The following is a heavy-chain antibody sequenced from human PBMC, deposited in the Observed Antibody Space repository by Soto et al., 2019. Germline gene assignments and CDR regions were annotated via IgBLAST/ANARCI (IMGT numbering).Heavy chain of an antibody. CDR2: ISAYNGNT. V-gene: IGHV1-18*01. CDR1: GYTFTSYG. J-gene: IGHJ4*02. Sequence: QVQLVQSGAEVKKPGASVKVSCKASGYTFTSYGISWVRQAPGQGLEWMGWISAYNGNTNYAQKLQGRGTMTTDTSASTVYMEPSSMRPVDTAIYYCARYPGFRWDYWGQGTLVTVSS. D-gene: IGHD3-9*01. CDR3: ARYPGFRWDY.